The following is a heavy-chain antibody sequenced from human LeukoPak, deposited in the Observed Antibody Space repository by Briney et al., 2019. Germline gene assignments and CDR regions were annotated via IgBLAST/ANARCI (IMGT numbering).Heavy chain of an antibody. Sequence: SETLSLTCTVSGGSIRSYYWSWIRHPPGKGLEWIGYLYYSGSTNYNPSLKSRVTISVDTSTNQFSLKLSSVTAADTAVYYCARAGSGYSFDYWGQGTLVTVSS. J-gene: IGHJ4*02. CDR3: ARAGSGYSFDY. CDR1: GGSIRSYY. V-gene: IGHV4-59*01. D-gene: IGHD5-12*01. CDR2: LYYSGST.